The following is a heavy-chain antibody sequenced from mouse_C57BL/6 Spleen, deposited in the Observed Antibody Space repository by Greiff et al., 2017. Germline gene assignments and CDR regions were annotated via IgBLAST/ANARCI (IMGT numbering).Heavy chain of an antibody. J-gene: IGHJ2*01. Sequence: VQLPQSGAELVKPGASVKISCKASGYAFRSYWMNWVKQRPGKGLEWFGQIYPGDGDTNYTGKFKGKATLTADKSSSTAYMQLSSLTAEDSAVYFCASRTGDGGDYWGQGTTLTVSS. D-gene: IGHD4-1*01. CDR3: ASRTGDGGDY. CDR1: GYAFRSYW. CDR2: IYPGDGDT. V-gene: IGHV1-80*01.